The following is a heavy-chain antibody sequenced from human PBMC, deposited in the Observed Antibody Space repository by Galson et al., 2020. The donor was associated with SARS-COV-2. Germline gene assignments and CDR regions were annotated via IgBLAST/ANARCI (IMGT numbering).Heavy chain of an antibody. CDR1: RYSISRGYF. CDR3: ATYSVVVVAPTPLRADY. J-gene: IGHJ4*02. D-gene: IGHD2-15*01. CDR2: IHHSGST. Sequence: SETLTLTCTVSRYSISRGYFRGWIRQPPGKGLQWMGSIHHSGSTYYNPSLKSRVTISVATSKNQFSLKLSSVTAADTAVYYCATYSVVVVAPTPLRADYWGQGTLVTVSS. V-gene: IGHV4-38-2*02.